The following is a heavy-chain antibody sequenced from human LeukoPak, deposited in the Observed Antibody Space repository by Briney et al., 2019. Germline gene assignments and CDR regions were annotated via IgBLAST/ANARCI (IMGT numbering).Heavy chain of an antibody. D-gene: IGHD3-10*01. CDR3: ARFYGSGSYSKPDAFDI. J-gene: IGHJ3*02. CDR1: GGSISSGGYY. Sequence: SETLSLTCTVSGGSISSGGYYWSWIRQHPGKGLEWVGYIYYSGSTYYNPSLKSRVTISVDTSKNQFSLKLSSVPAADTAVYYCARFYGSGSYSKPDAFDIWGQGTMVTVSS. CDR2: IYYSGST. V-gene: IGHV4-31*03.